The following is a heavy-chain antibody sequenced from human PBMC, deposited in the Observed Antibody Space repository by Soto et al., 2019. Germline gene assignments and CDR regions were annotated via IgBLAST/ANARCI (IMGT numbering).Heavy chain of an antibody. CDR2: TYYIGSP. V-gene: IGHV4-31*03. J-gene: IGHJ6*02. CDR1: GDSISSGGSY. Sequence: SETLSLTCTVSGDSISSGGSYWTWIRQHPGKGLEWIGYTYYIGSPYYNPSLQSRVTISVDTSKNQVSLKLSSVAAADTAVYYCARAGGTVAAINFYGLDVWGQGTTVTVSS. D-gene: IGHD1-26*01. CDR3: ARAGGTVAAINFYGLDV.